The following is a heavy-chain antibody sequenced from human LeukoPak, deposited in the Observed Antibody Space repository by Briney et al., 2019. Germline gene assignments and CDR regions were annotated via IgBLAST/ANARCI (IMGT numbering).Heavy chain of an antibody. V-gene: IGHV4-34*01. CDR3: ARGGYGSGSYYNY. CDR2: INHSGST. CDR1: GGSFSGYY. Sequence: SETLSLTCALYGGSFSGYYWSWIRQPPGKGLEWIGEINHSGSTNYNPSLKSRVTISVDTSKNQFSLILSSVTAADMAVYYCARGGYGSGSYYNYWGQGTLVTVSS. D-gene: IGHD3-10*01. J-gene: IGHJ4*02.